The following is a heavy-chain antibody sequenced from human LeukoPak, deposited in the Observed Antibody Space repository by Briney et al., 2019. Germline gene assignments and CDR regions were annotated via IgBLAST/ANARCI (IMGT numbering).Heavy chain of an antibody. Sequence: PSETLSLTCTVSGGSISSSCYYWGWIRQPPGKGLEWIGSIYYSGSTYYNPSLKSRVTISVDTSKNQFPLKLSSVTAADTAVYYCARHRWKLYDAFDIWGQGTMVTVSS. CDR3: ARHRWKLYDAFDI. D-gene: IGHD2-15*01. J-gene: IGHJ3*02. V-gene: IGHV4-39*01. CDR2: IYYSGST. CDR1: GGSISSSCYY.